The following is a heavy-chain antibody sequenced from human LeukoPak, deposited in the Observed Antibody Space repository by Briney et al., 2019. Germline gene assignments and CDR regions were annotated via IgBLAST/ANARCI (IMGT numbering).Heavy chain of an antibody. CDR3: AKGITFGGVIVPDFDY. CDR2: ISWNSGRI. Sequence: GGSLRLSCAASGFNFDDYAMHWVRQAPGKGLEWVSGISWNSGRIAYADSVKGRFTIPRDNAKNSLYLQMNSLRTDDTAFYYCAKGITFGGVIVPDFDYWGQGTLVTVSS. V-gene: IGHV3-9*01. CDR1: GFNFDDYA. D-gene: IGHD3-16*02. J-gene: IGHJ4*02.